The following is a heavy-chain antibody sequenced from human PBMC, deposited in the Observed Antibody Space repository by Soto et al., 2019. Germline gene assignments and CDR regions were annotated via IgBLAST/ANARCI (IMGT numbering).Heavy chain of an antibody. V-gene: IGHV1-46*03. CDR1: GCTFTSYY. CDR3: ARDALLWFGELSSEVGYYYYGMDV. J-gene: IGHJ6*02. D-gene: IGHD3-10*01. CDR2: INPSGGST. Sequence: ASVKVSCKASGCTFTSYYMHWVRQAPGQGLEWMGIINPSGGSTSYAQKFQGRVTMTRDTSTSTVYMELSSLRSEDTAVYYCARDALLWFGELSSEVGYYYYGMDVWGQGTTVTVSS.